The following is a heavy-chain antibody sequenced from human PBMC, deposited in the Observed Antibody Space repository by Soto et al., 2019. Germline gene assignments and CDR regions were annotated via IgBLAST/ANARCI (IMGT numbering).Heavy chain of an antibody. CDR3: ARQTNFHGNNRFFDS. CDR1: GGSIYSSSYS. Sequence: ASETLSLTCTVSGGSIYSSSYSWGWIRQPPGKGLEWIGSIYYSGSTYYNPSLKSRVTISVDTSKSQFSLKLSSVTAADTAVYYCARQTNFHGNNRFFDSWGQGTLVTVSS. CDR2: IYYSGST. D-gene: IGHD1-20*01. V-gene: IGHV4-39*01. J-gene: IGHJ4*02.